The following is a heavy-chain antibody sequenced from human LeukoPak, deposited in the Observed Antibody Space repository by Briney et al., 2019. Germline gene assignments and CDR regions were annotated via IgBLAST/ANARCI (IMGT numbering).Heavy chain of an antibody. CDR3: TRDLNSGGSC. D-gene: IGHD2-15*01. Sequence: GGSLRLSCAASGFTFSDYYMSWIRQAPGKGLEWVSVIHSGGKTYYADSVKGRFSISRDNSKNTLYLQMNSLRAQDTAVYYCTRDLNSGGSCWGQGALVTVSS. J-gene: IGHJ4*02. CDR2: IHSGGKT. V-gene: IGHV3-53*01. CDR1: GFTFSDYY.